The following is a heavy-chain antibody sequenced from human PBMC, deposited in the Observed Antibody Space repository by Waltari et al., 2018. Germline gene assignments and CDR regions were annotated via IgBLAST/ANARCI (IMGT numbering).Heavy chain of an antibody. V-gene: IGHV4-59*01. J-gene: IGHJ3*02. CDR1: GGSISSYY. D-gene: IGHD3-22*01. Sequence: QVQLQESGPGLVKPSETLSLTCTVSGGSISSYYWSWIRQPPGKGMEWIGYIYYSGSTRYNPSLKTRVTISLDTSWNQCSLKLSSVTAAYTAVYYCAIAGVAPRYYDSTNREAFDIWGHGTMVTVSS. CDR3: AIAGVAPRYYDSTNREAFDI. CDR2: IYYSGST.